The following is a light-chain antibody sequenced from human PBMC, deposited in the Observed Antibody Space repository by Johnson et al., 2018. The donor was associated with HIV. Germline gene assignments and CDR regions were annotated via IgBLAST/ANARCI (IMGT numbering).Light chain of an antibody. CDR3: GTWDSSLGYV. Sequence: QLVLTQPPSVSAAPGQKVTISCSGSSSNVGNNYVSWYQCLPGTDPKLLIFENNKRPSGIPDRFSGSKSGTSATLGITGLQTGDEADYYCGTWDSSLGYVFGSGTKVTVL. CDR1: SSNVGNNY. V-gene: IGLV1-51*02. J-gene: IGLJ1*01. CDR2: ENN.